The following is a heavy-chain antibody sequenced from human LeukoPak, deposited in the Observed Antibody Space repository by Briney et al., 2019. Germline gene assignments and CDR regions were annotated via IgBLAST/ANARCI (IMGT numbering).Heavy chain of an antibody. CDR1: GYTFTGYY. CDR3: ARSLLWFGEESSGWFDP. J-gene: IGHJ5*02. CDR2: INPNSGGT. V-gene: IGHV1-2*02. Sequence: GASVKVSCKASGYTFTGYYMHWARQAPGQRLEWMGWINPNSGGTNYAQKFQGRVTMTRDTSISTAYMELSRLRSDDTAVYYCARSLLWFGEESSGWFDPWGQGTLVTVSS. D-gene: IGHD3-10*01.